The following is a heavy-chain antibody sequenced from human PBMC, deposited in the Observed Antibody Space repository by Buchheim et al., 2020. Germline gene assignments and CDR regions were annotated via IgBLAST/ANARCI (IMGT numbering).Heavy chain of an antibody. CDR3: ARGRRARVGARVYYFDY. V-gene: IGHV1-8*01. Sequence: QVQLVQSGAEVKKPGASVKVSCKASGYTFTSYDINWVRQATGQGLEWMGWMNPNSGNTGYAQKFQGRVTMTRNTSISTAYMERSSLRSEYTAVYYCARGRRARVGARVYYFDYWGQGTL. J-gene: IGHJ4*02. CDR1: GYTFTSYD. CDR2: MNPNSGNT. D-gene: IGHD1-26*01.